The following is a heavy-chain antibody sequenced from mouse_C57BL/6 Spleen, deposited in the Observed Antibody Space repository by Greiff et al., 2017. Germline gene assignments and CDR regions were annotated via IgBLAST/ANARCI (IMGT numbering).Heavy chain of an antibody. D-gene: IGHD2-4*01. CDR3: ARKYDFRGYAMDY. J-gene: IGHJ4*01. CDR1: GYSFTDYY. V-gene: IGHV1-39*01. CDR2: INPNYGTT. Sequence: EVQLQQSGPELVKPGASVKISCKASGYSFTDYYMHWVKQSNGKSLEWIGVINPNYGTTSYNQKFKGKATLTVDQSSSTAYMQLNSLTSEDSAVYYCARKYDFRGYAMDYWGQGTSVTVSS.